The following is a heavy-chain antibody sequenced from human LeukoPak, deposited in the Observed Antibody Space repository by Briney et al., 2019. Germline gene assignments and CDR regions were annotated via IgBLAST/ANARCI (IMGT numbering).Heavy chain of an antibody. CDR2: IYSSGST. D-gene: IGHD2/OR15-2a*01. V-gene: IGHV4-4*07. Sequence: SETLSLTCTVSGGSISSYYWTWIRPPAGKGLEWIGRIYSSGSTNYNPSLNSRVTMSVDTSKNQFSLKLSSLTAADTAVYYCAKNEKASFDYWGQGTLVTVSS. CDR3: AKNEKASFDY. CDR1: GGSISSYY. J-gene: IGHJ4*02.